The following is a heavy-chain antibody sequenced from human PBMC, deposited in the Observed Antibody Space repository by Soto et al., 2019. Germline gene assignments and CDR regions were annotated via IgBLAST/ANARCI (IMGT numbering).Heavy chain of an antibody. J-gene: IGHJ6*03. CDR2: IYHSGST. CDR3: ARDLGYCSSTSCYPRGYYYMDV. CDR1: SGSISSSNW. D-gene: IGHD2-2*01. Sequence: PSETLSLTCAVSSGSISSSNWWSWVRPPPGKGLEWIGEIYHSGSTNYNPSLKSRVTISVDKSKNQFSLKLSSVTAADTAVYYCARDLGYCSSTSCYPRGYYYMDVWGKGTTVTVSS. V-gene: IGHV4-4*02.